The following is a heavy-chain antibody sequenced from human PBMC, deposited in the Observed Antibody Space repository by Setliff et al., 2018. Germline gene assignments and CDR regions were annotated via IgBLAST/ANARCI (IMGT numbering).Heavy chain of an antibody. CDR1: GVSISNYY. D-gene: IGHD3-10*01. Sequence: PSETLSLTCNVSGVSISNYYWSWIRQPPGKGLECIGYIQKSGGTNYNPSLKSRVTISVDTSTNQFSLKLRSVTAADTAVYYCARLSRDGLRYHGLDVWGQGTTVTVSS. CDR2: IQKSGGT. J-gene: IGHJ6*02. CDR3: ARLSRDGLRYHGLDV. V-gene: IGHV4-59*01.